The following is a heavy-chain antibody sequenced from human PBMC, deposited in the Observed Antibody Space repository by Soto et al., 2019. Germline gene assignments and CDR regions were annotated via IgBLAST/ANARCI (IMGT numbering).Heavy chain of an antibody. V-gene: IGHV4-61*01. J-gene: IGHJ4*02. D-gene: IGHD2-15*01. CDR3: AGYIGGVGGRGS. CDR1: GGSVTGDHYH. Sequence: QVQLQESGPGLVKPSETLSLICAVSGGSVTGDHYHWSWIRQHPGEGMEWIGSILYSGNTTYNPSLKSRVAISIDTSKIQFSLKLSSVTPSDTAVYYCAGYIGGVGGRGSWGQGNLVTVSS. CDR2: ILYSGNT.